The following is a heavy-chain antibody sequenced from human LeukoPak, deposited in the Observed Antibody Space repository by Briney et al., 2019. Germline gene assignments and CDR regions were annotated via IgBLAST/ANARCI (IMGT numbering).Heavy chain of an antibody. V-gene: IGHV4-39*01. D-gene: IGHD3-16*01. Sequence: SETLSLTCTVSGGSISSNSYYWGWIRQPPGKGLEWIGSIYYSGSTYYNPSLKSRVTISVDTSKNQFSLKLSSVTAADTAGTRLPVRLGELWSFQKYYFDYWGQGTLVTVSS. J-gene: IGHJ4*02. CDR1: GGSISSNSYY. CDR3: PVRLGELWSFQKYYFDY. CDR2: IYYSGST.